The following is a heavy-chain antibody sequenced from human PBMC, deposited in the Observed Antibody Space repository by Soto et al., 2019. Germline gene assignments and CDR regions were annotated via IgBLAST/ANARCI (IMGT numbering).Heavy chain of an antibody. CDR1: GFTFSTYA. Sequence: QVQLVESGGGVVQPGRSLRLSCAASGFTFSTYAMHWVRQAPGKGLEWVAVISDDGTKNSYADSVKGRFAVSRDNFRNTLYLQMNSLRGEDTAVYYCARIPLKRSSSGGYYYNGMDVWGQGTTVTVS. J-gene: IGHJ6*02. CDR3: ARIPLKRSSSGGYYYNGMDV. V-gene: IGHV3-30*09. D-gene: IGHD6-6*01. CDR2: ISDDGTKN.